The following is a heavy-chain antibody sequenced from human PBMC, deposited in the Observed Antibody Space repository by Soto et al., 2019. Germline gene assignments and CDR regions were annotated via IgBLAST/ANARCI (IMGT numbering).Heavy chain of an antibody. D-gene: IGHD6-6*01. CDR2: IYYDGNT. CDR3: ARGSSIADLYYGMDV. CDR1: GGSITSSSYY. Sequence: SETLSLTCSVSGGSITSSSYYWGWIRQPPGKGLECIGNIYYDGNTYYNPSLKSRVTISLDTSKNQFSLKLSSVTAADTAVYYCARGSSIADLYYGMDVWGQGTTVTVSS. J-gene: IGHJ6*02. V-gene: IGHV4-39*07.